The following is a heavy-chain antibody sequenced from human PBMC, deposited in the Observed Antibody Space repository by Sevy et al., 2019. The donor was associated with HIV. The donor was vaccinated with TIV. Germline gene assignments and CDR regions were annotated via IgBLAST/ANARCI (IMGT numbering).Heavy chain of an antibody. V-gene: IGHV4-4*07. J-gene: IGHJ5*02. CDR3: ARDLGILVAGTGWFAP. D-gene: IGHD6-19*01. CDR1: DGSIRNYY. Sequence: SETLSLTCSISDGSIRNYYWSWIRQSAGKGLEWIGRIYTNGGTSYNPSLKSRVTMSVDRSKNQFSLRLTSVTAADTAIYSGARDLGILVAGTGWFAPWGQGTLVTVSS. CDR2: IYTNGGT.